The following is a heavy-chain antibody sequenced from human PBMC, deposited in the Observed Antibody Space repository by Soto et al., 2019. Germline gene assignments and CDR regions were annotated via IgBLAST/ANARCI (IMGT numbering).Heavy chain of an antibody. J-gene: IGHJ6*02. D-gene: IGHD2-2*01. CDR2: IIPIFGTA. CDR1: GGTFSSYA. V-gene: IGHV1-69*13. CDR3: ARDYPADDIVVVPAAKPYYYYGMDV. Sequence: SVKVSCKASGGTFSSYAMSWVRQAPGQGLEWMGGIIPIFGTANYAQKFQGRVTLTADESTSTAYMELSSLRSEDTAVYYCARDYPADDIVVVPAAKPYYYYGMDVWGQGTTVTVSS.